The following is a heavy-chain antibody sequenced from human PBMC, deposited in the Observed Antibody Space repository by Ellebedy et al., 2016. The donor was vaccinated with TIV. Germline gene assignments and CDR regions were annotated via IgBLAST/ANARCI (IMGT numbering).Heavy chain of an antibody. CDR3: ARTGYGYHGMDV. CDR1: GFTFSNHW. V-gene: IGHV3-7*03. J-gene: IGHJ6*02. CDR2: IRQDGAEK. D-gene: IGHD5-12*01. Sequence: GESLKISCAASGFTFSNHWMSWVRQAPGKGLEFVANIRQDGAEKHYVDSVKGRFSISSDNAKNSVLLQMNSLRAEDTAVYYCARTGYGYHGMDVWGQGTTVTVSS.